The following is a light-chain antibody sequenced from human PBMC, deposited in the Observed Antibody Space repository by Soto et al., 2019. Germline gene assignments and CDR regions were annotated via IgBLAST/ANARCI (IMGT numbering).Light chain of an antibody. J-gene: IGKJ2*01. V-gene: IGKV3-20*01. Sequence: EIVLTQSPGTLSLSPGERATLSCRASQSIASSYLTWYQHKPGEAPRLLISGAASRATGIPDRFSGSGYGTDFTLTLSRLDPEDFSVYYCQHYASSSYTFGQGTQLEIK. CDR1: QSIASSY. CDR2: GAA. CDR3: QHYASSSYT.